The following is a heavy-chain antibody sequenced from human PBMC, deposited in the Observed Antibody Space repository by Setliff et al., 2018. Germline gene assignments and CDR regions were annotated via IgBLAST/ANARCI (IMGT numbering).Heavy chain of an antibody. CDR3: ARTGTYRYFDY. CDR2: IYHGGKT. J-gene: IGHJ4*02. D-gene: IGHD1-1*01. CDR1: GGSISSGVYY. Sequence: SETLSLTCTVSGGSISSGVYYWGWIRQPPGKGLEWIGRIYHGGKTYYNTSLESRLTISVDTSKNQFSLKLTSVTAADTAVYYCARTGTYRYFDYWGQGTRVTVSS. V-gene: IGHV4-39*01.